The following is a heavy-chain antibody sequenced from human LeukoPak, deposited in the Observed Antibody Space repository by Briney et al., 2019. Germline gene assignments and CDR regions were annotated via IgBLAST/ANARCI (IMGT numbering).Heavy chain of an antibody. CDR1: GFTFKRYA. J-gene: IGHJ4*02. CDR3: VKDLYYDNSGYYSGAFDY. Sequence: GGSLRLSCSASGFTFKRYAMHWVRQAPGKGLEYVSAINSNGGRTYYANSVKGRFTISRDNSKNTLYLQMSSLRVDDTAVYYCVKDLYYDNSGYYSGAFDYWGQGTLVTVSS. CDR2: INSNGGRT. V-gene: IGHV3-64D*09. D-gene: IGHD3-22*01.